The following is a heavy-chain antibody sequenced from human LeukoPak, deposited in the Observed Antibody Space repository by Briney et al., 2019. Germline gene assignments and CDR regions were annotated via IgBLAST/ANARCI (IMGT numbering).Heavy chain of an antibody. D-gene: IGHD6-13*01. CDR2: ISSSGSTI. CDR1: GFTFSDYY. J-gene: IGHJ3*02. Sequence: GGSLRLSCAASGFTFSDYYMSWIRQAPGKGLEGVSYISSSGSTIYYADSVKGRFTISRDNAKNSLYLQMNSLRAEDTAMYYCARGLGFLIGSIWYPDAFDIWGQGAMVTVSS. V-gene: IGHV3-11*01. CDR3: ARGLGFLIGSIWYPDAFDI.